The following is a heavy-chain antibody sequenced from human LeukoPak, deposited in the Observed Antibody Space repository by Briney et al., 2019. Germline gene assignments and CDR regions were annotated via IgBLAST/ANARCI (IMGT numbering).Heavy chain of an antibody. CDR2: IIHIFGTA. Sequence: ASVKVSCKASGGTFSSYAISWVRQAPGQGLEWMGGIIHIFGTANYEQKFQGRVTITTDESTSTAYMELSTLRSEDTAVYYCARGTLDAFDIWGPGTMVTVSS. CDR3: ARGTLDAFDI. J-gene: IGHJ3*02. CDR1: GGTFSSYA. V-gene: IGHV1-69*05. D-gene: IGHD2-2*01.